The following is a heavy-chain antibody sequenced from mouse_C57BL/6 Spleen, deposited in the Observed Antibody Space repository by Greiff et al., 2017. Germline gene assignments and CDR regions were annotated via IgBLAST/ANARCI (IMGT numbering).Heavy chain of an antibody. J-gene: IGHJ4*01. CDR1: GFTFSSYA. CDR3: ARDGYYPHDAMDY. Sequence: EVKLMESGGGLVKPGGSLKLSCAASGFTFSSYAMSWVRQTPEKRLEWVATISDGGSYTYYPDNVKGRFTISRDNAKNNLYLQMSHLKSEDTAMYYCARDGYYPHDAMDYWGQGTSVTVSS. D-gene: IGHD2-3*01. V-gene: IGHV5-4*03. CDR2: ISDGGSYT.